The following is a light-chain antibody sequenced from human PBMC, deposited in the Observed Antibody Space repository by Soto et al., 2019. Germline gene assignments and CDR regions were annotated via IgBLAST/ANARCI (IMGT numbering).Light chain of an antibody. Sequence: QSALTQPASVSGSPGQSITISCTGTSTDIGGYNYVPWYQQHPGEVPKLMIYEVSNRPSGVSKRCSGSKSGNTAPLTIAGLEAEDEDYYYYSSDTSSSTLVFGPGTKVTVL. J-gene: IGLJ1*01. V-gene: IGLV2-14*01. CDR2: EVS. CDR3: SSDTSSSTLV. CDR1: STDIGGYNY.